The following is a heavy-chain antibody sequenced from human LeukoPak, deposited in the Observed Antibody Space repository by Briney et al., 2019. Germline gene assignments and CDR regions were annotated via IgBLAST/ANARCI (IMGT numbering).Heavy chain of an antibody. V-gene: IGHV4-34*12. CDR1: GGSFSGYY. D-gene: IGHD3-22*01. J-gene: IGHJ4*02. CDR2: MFYRGST. CDR3: ARTYYYDSSGPFY. Sequence: KSSETLSLTCAVYGGSFSGYYWSWIRQPPGKGLEWIGSMFYRGSTLYNPSLKSRVTISVDTSKNHFSLKLSSVTAADTAVYYCARTYYYDSSGPFYWGQGTLVTVSS.